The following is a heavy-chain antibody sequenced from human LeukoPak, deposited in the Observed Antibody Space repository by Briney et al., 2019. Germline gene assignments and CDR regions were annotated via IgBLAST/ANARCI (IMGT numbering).Heavy chain of an antibody. CDR1: GFTFSSYS. V-gene: IGHV3-21*04. D-gene: IGHD2-2*01. J-gene: IGHJ4*02. CDR2: ISSSSSYI. CDR3: AKDLCSSTSCFLFDY. Sequence: PGGSLRLSCAASGFTFSSYSMNWVRQAPGKGLEWVSAISSSSSYIYYADSVEGRFTISRDNAKNSLHLQMNSLRAEDMALYYCAKDLCSSTSCFLFDYWGQGTLVTVSS.